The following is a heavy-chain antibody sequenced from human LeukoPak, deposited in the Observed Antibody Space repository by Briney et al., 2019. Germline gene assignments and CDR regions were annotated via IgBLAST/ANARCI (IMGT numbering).Heavy chain of an antibody. CDR3: ASNYYYDSSGYSAY. CDR1: GGSFSGYY. V-gene: IGHV4-34*01. Sequence: TSETLSLTCAVYGGSFSGYYWSWIRQPPGKGLEWIGEINHSGSTNYNPSLKSRVTISVDTSKNQFSLKLSSMTAADMAVYYCASNYYYDSSGYSAYWGQGTLVTVSS. D-gene: IGHD3-22*01. CDR2: INHSGST. J-gene: IGHJ4*02.